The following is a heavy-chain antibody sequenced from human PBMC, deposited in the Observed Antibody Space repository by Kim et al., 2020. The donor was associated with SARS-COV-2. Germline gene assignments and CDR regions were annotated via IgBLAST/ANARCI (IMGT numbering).Heavy chain of an antibody. CDR1: GFTFSSYG. CDR2: IWYDGSNK. V-gene: IGHV3-33*01. D-gene: IGHD5-12*01. CDR3: ARGGYSVHWYFDL. Sequence: GGSLRLSCAASGFTFSSYGMHWVRQAPGKGLEWVAVIWYDGSNKYYADSVKGRFTISRDNSKNTLYLQMNSLRAEDTAVYYCARGGYSVHWYFDLWGRGTLVTVSS. J-gene: IGHJ2*01.